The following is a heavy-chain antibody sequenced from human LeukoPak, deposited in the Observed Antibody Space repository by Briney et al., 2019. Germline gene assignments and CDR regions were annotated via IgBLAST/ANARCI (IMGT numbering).Heavy chain of an antibody. Sequence: GGSLRLSCAASGFTFSSYSMNWVRQAPGKGLEWVSYISSSSSTIYYADSVKGRFTISRDNAKNSLYLQMNSLRAEDTAVYYCARVGYYGSGSADYWGQGTLVTVSS. CDR3: ARVGYYGSGSADY. CDR1: GFTFSSYS. V-gene: IGHV3-48*01. J-gene: IGHJ4*02. CDR2: ISSSSSTI. D-gene: IGHD3-10*01.